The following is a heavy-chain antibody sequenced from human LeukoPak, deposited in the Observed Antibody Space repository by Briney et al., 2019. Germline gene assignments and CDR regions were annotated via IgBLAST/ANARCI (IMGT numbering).Heavy chain of an antibody. CDR2: INHSGST. Sequence: SETLSLTCAVYGGSFSGYYWSWIRQPPGKGLEWIGEINHSGSTSYNPSLRSRLTISVDTSKNQFSLKLSSVTAADTAVYYRARRRIVATSDYWGQGTLVTVSS. V-gene: IGHV4-34*01. J-gene: IGHJ4*02. CDR1: GGSFSGYY. D-gene: IGHD5-12*01. CDR3: ARRRIVATSDY.